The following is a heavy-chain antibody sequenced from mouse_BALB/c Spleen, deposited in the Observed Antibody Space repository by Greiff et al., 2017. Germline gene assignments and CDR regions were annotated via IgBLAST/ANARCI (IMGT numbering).Heavy chain of an antibody. CDR2: IYWDDDK. D-gene: IGHD1-1*01. CDR3: ARREDYGSRPFDY. J-gene: IGHJ2*01. CDR1: GFSLSTSGMG. V-gene: IGHV8-12*01. Sequence: QVTLNESGPGILQPSQTLSLTCSFSGFSLSTSGMGVSWIRQPSGKGLEWLAHIYWDDDKRYNPSLKSRLTISKDTSSNQVFLKITSVDTADTATYYCARREDYGSRPFDYWGQGTTLTVSS.